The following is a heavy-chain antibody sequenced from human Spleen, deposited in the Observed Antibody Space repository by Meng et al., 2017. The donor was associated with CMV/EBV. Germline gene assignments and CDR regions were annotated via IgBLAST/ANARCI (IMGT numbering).Heavy chain of an antibody. V-gene: IGHV3-33*06. CDR3: AKGLKYSSSWYPFDY. Sequence: GFTFSSYSMNWVRQAPGKGLEWVAIIWPDGNNKYYADSVKGQFTISRDNSKSTLYLEMNSLRVEDTAVYFCAKGLKYSSSWYPFDYWGQGALVTVSS. D-gene: IGHD6-13*01. CDR1: GFTFSSYS. J-gene: IGHJ4*02. CDR2: IWPDGNNK.